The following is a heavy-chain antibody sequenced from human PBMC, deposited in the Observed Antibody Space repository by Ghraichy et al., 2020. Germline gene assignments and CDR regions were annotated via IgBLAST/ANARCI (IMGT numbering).Heavy chain of an antibody. Sequence: SETLSLTCAVYGGSLSGYYWSWIRQPPGKGLEWIGEINHSGSTNYNPSLKSRVTISVDTSKNQFSLKLSSVTAADTAVYYCACQTPFPERVDYWGQGTLVTVSS. CDR1: GGSLSGYY. V-gene: IGHV4-34*01. CDR3: ACQTPFPERVDY. CDR2: INHSGST. D-gene: IGHD2-21*01. J-gene: IGHJ4*02.